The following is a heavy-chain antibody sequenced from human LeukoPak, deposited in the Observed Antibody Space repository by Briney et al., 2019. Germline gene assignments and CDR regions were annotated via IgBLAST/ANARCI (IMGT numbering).Heavy chain of an antibody. CDR1: GFTFSSYS. J-gene: IGHJ4*02. Sequence: PGGSLRLSCAASGFTFSSYSMNWVRQAPGKGLEWVSSISSSSSYIYYADSVKGRFTISRDNAKNSLYLQMNSLRAEDTAVYYCARGGRYCSSTSCQPLDYWGQGTLVTVSS. D-gene: IGHD2-2*01. CDR2: ISSSSSYI. CDR3: ARGGRYCSSTSCQPLDY. V-gene: IGHV3-21*01.